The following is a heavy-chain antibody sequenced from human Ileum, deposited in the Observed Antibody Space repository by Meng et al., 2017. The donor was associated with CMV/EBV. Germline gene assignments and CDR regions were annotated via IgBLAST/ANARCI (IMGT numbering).Heavy chain of an antibody. CDR1: GFTFGDYA. CDR2: ISNSGEST. J-gene: IGHJ4*02. D-gene: IGHD2-21*01. Sequence: GGSLRLSCVASGFTFGDYAIHWVRQAPGKGLECVSSISNSGESTYYADSVKGRFTISRDNSKNTLYVQMNSLRAADTAVYYCAKDITYCSGDCFLTPGGYFDNWGQGTLVTVSS. CDR3: AKDITYCSGDCFLTPGGYFDN. V-gene: IGHV3-23*01.